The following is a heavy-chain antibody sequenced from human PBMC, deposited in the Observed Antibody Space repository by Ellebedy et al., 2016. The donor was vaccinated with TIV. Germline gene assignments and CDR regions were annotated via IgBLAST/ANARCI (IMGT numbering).Heavy chain of an antibody. CDR3: AKSYGDSAMLIWAFDI. Sequence: GESLKISCAASGFIFSSIVMHCVRQAPGTGLEWVAVISYDGSNTYYADSVKGRFTISRDNSKNTLDLQMNSLRAEDTAVYFCAKSYGDSAMLIWAFDIWGQGTMVTVSS. CDR1: GFIFSSIV. J-gene: IGHJ3*02. V-gene: IGHV3-30*18. D-gene: IGHD5-18*01. CDR2: ISYDGSNT.